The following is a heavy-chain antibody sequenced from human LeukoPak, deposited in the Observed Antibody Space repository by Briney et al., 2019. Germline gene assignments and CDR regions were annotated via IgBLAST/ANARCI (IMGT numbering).Heavy chain of an antibody. V-gene: IGHV4-31*03. J-gene: IGHJ4*02. CDR2: IYYSGST. CDR1: GGSISSGGYY. D-gene: IGHD3-22*01. Sequence: SETLSLTCTVSGGSISSGGYYWSWIRQHPGKGLEWIGYIYYSGSTCYNPSLKSRVTISVDTSKNQFSLKLSSVTAADTAVYYCARVLRSSGSPDYWGQGTLVTVSS. CDR3: ARVLRSSGSPDY.